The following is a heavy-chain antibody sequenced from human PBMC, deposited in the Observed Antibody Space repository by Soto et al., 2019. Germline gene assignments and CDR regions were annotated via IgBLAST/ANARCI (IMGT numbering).Heavy chain of an antibody. CDR3: ARHPERIAQIGWFDP. Sequence: GGSLRLSCAASGFTFSSYSMNWVRQAPGKGLEWVSYISSSSSTIYYADSVKGRFTISRDNAKNSLYLQMNSMRAEDTAVYYCARHPERIAQIGWFDPWGQGTLVTVSS. D-gene: IGHD6-13*01. CDR1: GFTFSSYS. V-gene: IGHV3-48*01. CDR2: ISSSSSTI. J-gene: IGHJ5*02.